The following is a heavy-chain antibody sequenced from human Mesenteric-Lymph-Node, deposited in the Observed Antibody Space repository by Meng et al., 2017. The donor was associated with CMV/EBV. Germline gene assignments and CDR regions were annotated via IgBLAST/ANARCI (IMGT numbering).Heavy chain of an antibody. Sequence: SVKVSCKASGGTFMNYAINWVRQAPGQGLEWMGGIIPISGTANYAQKYQDRVVFTTDESKTTAYMEMRSLRSEDTAVYYCARDHGWYQLLSYFDYWGQGTLVTVSS. J-gene: IGHJ4*02. CDR3: ARDHGWYQLLSYFDY. V-gene: IGHV1-69*05. CDR2: IIPISGTA. D-gene: IGHD2-2*01. CDR1: GGTFMNYA.